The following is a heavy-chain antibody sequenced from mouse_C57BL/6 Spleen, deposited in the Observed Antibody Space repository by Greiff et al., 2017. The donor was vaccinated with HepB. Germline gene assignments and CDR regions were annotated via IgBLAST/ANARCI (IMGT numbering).Heavy chain of an antibody. CDR3: ASGGNYGY. CDR1: GYTFTSYW. V-gene: IGHV1-50*01. CDR2: IDPSASYT. D-gene: IGHD2-1*01. Sequence: QVQLQQSGAELVKPGASVKLSCKASGYTFTSYWMQWVKQRPGQGLEWIGEIDPSASYTNYNQKFKGKATLTVDTSSSTAYMQLSSLTSEDSAVYYCASGGNYGYWGQGTTLTVSS. J-gene: IGHJ2*01.